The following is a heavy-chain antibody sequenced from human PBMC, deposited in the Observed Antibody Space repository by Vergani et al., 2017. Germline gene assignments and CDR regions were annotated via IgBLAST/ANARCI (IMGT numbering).Heavy chain of an antibody. D-gene: IGHD1-1*01. CDR2: INPNSGGT. CDR1: GYTFTGYY. V-gene: IGHV1-2*02. CDR3: ARVLQLERRGDYYYMDV. J-gene: IGHJ6*03. Sequence: VQLVQSGAEVKKPGATMQISCKASGYTFTGYYMHWVRQAPGQGLEWMGWINPNSGGTNYAQKFQGRVTMTRDTSISTAYMELSRLRSDDTAVYYCARVLQLERRGDYYYMDVWGKGTTVTVSS.